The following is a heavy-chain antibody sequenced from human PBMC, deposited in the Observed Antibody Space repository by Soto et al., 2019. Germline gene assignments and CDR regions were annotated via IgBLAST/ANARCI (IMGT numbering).Heavy chain of an antibody. J-gene: IGHJ6*02. CDR2: IYYSGST. Sequence: PXETLALTCTVSGGSISSRRYYGGWIRQSPGKGLEWIGNIYYSGSTYYNSSLKSRVTISVDTSKNQFSMKLSSVTAADTAVYYRARQSGGSGYYYYGMDVWGQGTTVTVSS. V-gene: IGHV4-39*01. CDR3: ARQSGGSGYYYYGMDV. D-gene: IGHD2-15*01. CDR1: GGSISSRRYY.